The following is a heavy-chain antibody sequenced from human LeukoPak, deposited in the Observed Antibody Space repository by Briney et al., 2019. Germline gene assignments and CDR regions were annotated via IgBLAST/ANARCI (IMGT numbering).Heavy chain of an antibody. Sequence: SETLSLTCAVYGGSFSDYYWNWIRQPPGKGLEWIGEINHSGTTNYNPSLKSRVTMSVDTSNNQFSLKLSSVTAADTAVFYCATSAWVAGPWLDPWGQGTLVTVSS. J-gene: IGHJ5*02. V-gene: IGHV4-34*01. CDR1: GGSFSDYY. CDR3: ATSAWVAGPWLDP. D-gene: IGHD6-19*01. CDR2: INHSGTT.